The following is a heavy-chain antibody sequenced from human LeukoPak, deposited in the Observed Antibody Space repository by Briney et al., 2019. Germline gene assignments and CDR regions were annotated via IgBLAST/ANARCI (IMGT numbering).Heavy chain of an antibody. Sequence: GASVKVSCKASGYTFTSYDINWVRQATGQGLEWMVWMNPNSGNTGYAQKFQGRVTMTRNTSISTAYMELSSLRSEDTAVYYCARGSWGDWYFDLWGRGTLVTVSS. D-gene: IGHD3-16*01. CDR1: GYTFTSYD. J-gene: IGHJ2*01. CDR2: MNPNSGNT. V-gene: IGHV1-8*01. CDR3: ARGSWGDWYFDL.